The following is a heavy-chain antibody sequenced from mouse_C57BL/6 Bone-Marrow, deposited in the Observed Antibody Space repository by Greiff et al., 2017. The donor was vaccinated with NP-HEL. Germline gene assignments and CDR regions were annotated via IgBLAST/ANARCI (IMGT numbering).Heavy chain of an antibody. J-gene: IGHJ1*03. Sequence: EVMLVESGGGLVQPGGSMKLSCVASGFTFSNYWMNWVRQSPEKGLEWVAQIRLKSDNYATHYAESVKGRFTISRDDSKSSVYLQMNNLRAEDTGIYYCTHGYYLYWYFDVWGTGTTVTVSS. CDR1: GFTFSNYW. CDR2: IRLKSDNYAT. V-gene: IGHV6-3*01. CDR3: THGYYLYWYFDV. D-gene: IGHD2-3*01.